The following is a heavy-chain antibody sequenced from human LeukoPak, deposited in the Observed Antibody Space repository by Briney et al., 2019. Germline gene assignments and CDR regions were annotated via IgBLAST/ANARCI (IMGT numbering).Heavy chain of an antibody. CDR1: GFTFSNYG. CDR3: AKGGARDGYRV. D-gene: IGHD5-24*01. V-gene: IGHV3-23*01. Sequence: GGSLRLSCAMSGFTFSNYGMTWVRQAPGTGLEWVSSITASGGDTHYADSVKGQFTISRDNSKNTLFLQMSSLRAEDTAVYYCAKGGARDGYRVRGQGILVTVSS. CDR2: ITASGGDT. J-gene: IGHJ4*02.